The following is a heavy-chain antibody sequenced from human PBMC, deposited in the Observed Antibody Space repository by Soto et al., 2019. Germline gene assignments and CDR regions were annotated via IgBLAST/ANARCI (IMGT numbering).Heavy chain of an antibody. CDR2: TYYRSRWYN. V-gene: IGHV6-1*01. J-gene: IGHJ6*03. Sequence: SQTLSLTCAISGDSVSSNSAAWNWIRLSPSRGLEWLARTYYRSRWYNNYAVSVRSRITVNPDTSKNQFSLQLTSVTPEDTAVYYCAGTTSHQWYYMDVWGKGTTVTVSS. D-gene: IGHD1-7*01. CDR1: GDSVSSNSAA. CDR3: AGTTSHQWYYMDV.